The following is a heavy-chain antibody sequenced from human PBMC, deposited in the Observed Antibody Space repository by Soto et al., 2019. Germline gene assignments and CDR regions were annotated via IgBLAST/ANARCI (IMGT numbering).Heavy chain of an antibody. CDR1: GYIFTNFY. J-gene: IGHJ4*02. CDR3: TRGLASGGY. CDR2: INPNGGRT. V-gene: IGHV1-46*03. D-gene: IGHD6-6*01. Sequence: QVQLVQPGAEVKKPGASVKFSCKASGYIFTNFYIHWVRHAPGQGLEWIGIINPNGGRTNYAQNFQGRVTMTRDTSTSTVYMDLRSRRSEDTAVYYCTRGLASGGYWGKGTLITVSS.